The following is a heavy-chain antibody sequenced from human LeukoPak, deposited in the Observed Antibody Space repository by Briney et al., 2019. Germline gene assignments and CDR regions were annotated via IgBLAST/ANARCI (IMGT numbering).Heavy chain of an antibody. CDR2: ISSSGSTI. V-gene: IGHV3-48*04. CDR3: AELGITMIGGV. J-gene: IGHJ6*04. Sequence: GGSLRLSCAASRFTFSSYSMNWVRQAPGKGLEWVSYISSSGSTIYYADSVKGRFTISGDNAKSSLYLQMNSLRAEDTAVYYCAELGITMIGGVWGKGTTVTISS. D-gene: IGHD3-10*02. CDR1: RFTFSSYS.